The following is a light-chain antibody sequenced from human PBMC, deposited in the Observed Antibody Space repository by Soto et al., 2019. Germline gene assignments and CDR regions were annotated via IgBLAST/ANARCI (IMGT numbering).Light chain of an antibody. Sequence: EIVLTQSPGTLSLSPGERATLSCRASQSVYKNFLPWYQQKPGQAPRLLINGASNRATGIPDRFSGSGSGIDFSLTIDSLEPEDFAVYFCQHYGSTPPTFGGG. CDR3: QHYGSTPPT. CDR1: QSVYKNF. V-gene: IGKV3-20*01. CDR2: GAS. J-gene: IGKJ4*01.